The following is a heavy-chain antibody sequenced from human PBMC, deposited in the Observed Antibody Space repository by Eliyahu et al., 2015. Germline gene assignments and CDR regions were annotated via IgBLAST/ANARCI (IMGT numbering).Heavy chain of an antibody. D-gene: IGHD1-14*01. CDR2: INHSGST. V-gene: IGHV4-34*01. CDR3: ASPVRAGITWGAFDI. CDR1: GGSFSGYY. Sequence: QVQLQQWGAGLLKPSETLSLTCAVYGGSFSGYYWXWXRQPPGKGLEWIGEINHSGSTNYNPSLKSRVTISVDTSKNQFSLKLSSVTAADTAVYYCASPVRAGITWGAFDIWGQGTMVTVSS. J-gene: IGHJ3*02.